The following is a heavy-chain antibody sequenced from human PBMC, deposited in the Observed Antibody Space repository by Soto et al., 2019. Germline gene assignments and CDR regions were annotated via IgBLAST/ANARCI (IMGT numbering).Heavy chain of an antibody. CDR1: GYTFTDYY. V-gene: IGHV1-46*01. CDR2: INPSGGST. D-gene: IGHD2-8*01. CDR3: ERPPLPGCINAGCYPFGY. Sequence: QVQLVQSGAEVKKPGASVKVSCKASGYTFTDYYRHWVRQAPGQGLEWMGMINPSGGSTEYAQRFRGRVTMTRDTSKSTVYMELSSMRSEDTAVYYCERPPLPGCINAGCYPFGYWGQGTLVTVFS. J-gene: IGHJ4*02.